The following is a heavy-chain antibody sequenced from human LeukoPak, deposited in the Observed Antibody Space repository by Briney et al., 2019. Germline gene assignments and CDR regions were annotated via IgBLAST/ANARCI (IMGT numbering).Heavy chain of an antibody. V-gene: IGHV3-53*01. CDR3: AKMDSDYYIDF. J-gene: IGHJ4*02. CDR2: INSGGTT. CDR1: GFIVSSTY. D-gene: IGHD3/OR15-3a*01. Sequence: QPGGSLRLSCAASGFIVSSTYMNWVRQPPGKGLEWISVINSGGTTYYADSVKGRFTISRDDSNNMLFLQMNSLRAEDTALYYCAKMDSDYYIDFWGQGTLVSVSS.